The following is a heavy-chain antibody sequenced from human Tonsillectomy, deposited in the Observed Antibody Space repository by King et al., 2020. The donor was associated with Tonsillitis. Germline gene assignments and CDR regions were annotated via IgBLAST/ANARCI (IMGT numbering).Heavy chain of an antibody. Sequence: VQLVQSGAEVKKPGASLKISCKGSGYTFTSYWIAWVRQMPGKGLEWMGIIYPGDSDTRYSPSFQGQVTISADKSISTAYLQWSSLKASDTAMYYCARLPHEGYSYGLGWFDPWGQGTLVTVSS. CDR1: GYTFTSYW. CDR2: IYPGDSDT. D-gene: IGHD5-18*01. V-gene: IGHV5-51*03. CDR3: ARLPHEGYSYGLGWFDP. J-gene: IGHJ5*02.